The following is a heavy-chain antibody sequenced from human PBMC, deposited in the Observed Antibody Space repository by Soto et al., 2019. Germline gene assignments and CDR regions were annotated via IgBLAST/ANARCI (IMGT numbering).Heavy chain of an antibody. V-gene: IGHV3-21*01. Sequence: GGSLRLSCAASGFNFNSYTINWVRQAPGKRLEWLSSISSSGYIFSTDSVRGRFTISRDNAKNSVYLQINSLRAEDTAVYFCARDCSGGSCYPGMDVWGQGTTVTVPS. CDR2: ISSSGYI. CDR1: GFNFNSYT. J-gene: IGHJ6*02. D-gene: IGHD2-15*01. CDR3: ARDCSGGSCYPGMDV.